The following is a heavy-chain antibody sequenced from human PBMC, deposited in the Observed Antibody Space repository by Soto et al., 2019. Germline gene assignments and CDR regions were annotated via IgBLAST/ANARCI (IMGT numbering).Heavy chain of an antibody. V-gene: IGHV3-48*01. J-gene: IGHJ3*02. CDR3: ARDKIVVVPAATLDAFDI. CDR1: RVTLWSSV. D-gene: IGHD2-2*01. Sequence: HGGSTELGRAACRVTLWSSVVDGFCQAQGKGLEWVSYISSSSSTIYYADSVKGRFTISRDNAKNSLYLEMNSLRAEDTAVYYCARDKIVVVPAATLDAFDIWGQGTMVTVSS. CDR2: ISSSSSTI.